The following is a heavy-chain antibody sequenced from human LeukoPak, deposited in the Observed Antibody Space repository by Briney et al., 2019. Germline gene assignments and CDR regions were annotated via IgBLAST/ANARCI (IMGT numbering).Heavy chain of an antibody. D-gene: IGHD3-10*01. V-gene: IGHV3-11*06. J-gene: IGHJ4*02. CDR2: ISRSSGHT. CDR1: GLTFSDYY. CDR3: ARAVPDSITGNYFDY. Sequence: GGSLRLSCAASGLTFSDYYMSWIRQAPGKGLEWVSYISRSSGHTNYADSVKGRFTISRDNSKNTLHLQMNSLRVEDTAVYYCARAVPDSITGNYFDYWGQGTLVTVSS.